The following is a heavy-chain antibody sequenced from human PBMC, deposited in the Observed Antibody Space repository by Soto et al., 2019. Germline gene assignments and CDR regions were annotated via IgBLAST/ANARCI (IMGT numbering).Heavy chain of an antibody. D-gene: IGHD2-15*01. CDR3: ARGGCSGGSCYSSYYYYYGMDV. CDR2: IIPIFGTA. V-gene: IGHV1-69*01. J-gene: IGHJ6*02. CDR1: GGTFSSYA. Sequence: QVQLVQSGAEVKKPGSSVKVSCKASGGTFSSYAISWVRQAPGQGLEWMGGIIPIFGTANYAQKFQGRVTITADESTSTAYRELSSLRSEDTAVYYCARGGCSGGSCYSSYYYYYGMDVWGQGTTVTVSS.